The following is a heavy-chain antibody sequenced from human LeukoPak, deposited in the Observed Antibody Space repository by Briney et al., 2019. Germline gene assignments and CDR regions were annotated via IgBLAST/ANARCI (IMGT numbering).Heavy chain of an antibody. CDR3: ARDRVRGTATIGY. V-gene: IGHV3-30-3*01. CDR1: GFTFSRYA. D-gene: IGHD1-1*01. CDR2: ISYDGSNK. J-gene: IGHJ4*02. Sequence: GGSLRLSCAASGFTFSRYAMHWVRQAPGKGVEWVAVISYDGSNKYYADSVKGRFTISRDNSKTTLYLQMNSLRAEDTAVYYCARDRVRGTATIGYWGQGTLVTVPS.